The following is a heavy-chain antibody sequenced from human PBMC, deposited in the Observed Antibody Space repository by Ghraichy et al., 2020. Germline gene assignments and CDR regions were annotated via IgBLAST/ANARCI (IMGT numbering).Heavy chain of an antibody. J-gene: IGHJ3*02. Sequence: SVKVSCKASGGTFSSYTISWVRQAPGQGLKWMGRIIPILGIANYAQKFQGRVTITADKSTSTAYMELSSLRSEDTAVYYCASSCSGGSCYFFGAFDIWGQGTMVTVSS. CDR3: ASSCSGGSCYFFGAFDI. V-gene: IGHV1-69*02. D-gene: IGHD2-15*01. CDR1: GGTFSSYT. CDR2: IIPILGIA.